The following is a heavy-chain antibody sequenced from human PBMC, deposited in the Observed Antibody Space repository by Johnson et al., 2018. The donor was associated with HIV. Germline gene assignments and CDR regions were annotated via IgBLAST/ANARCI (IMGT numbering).Heavy chain of an antibody. CDR1: GVNVSSSY. Sequence: VQLVESGGGVVRPGGSLRLSCAASGVNVSSSYMTWVRQAPGKGLEWVAVISYDGSNKYYADSVKGRFTISRDNSKNTLYLQMNSLRAEDTAVSYCARGDCSGGSCYSEVATDAFDIWGQGTMVTVSS. CDR2: ISYDGSNK. D-gene: IGHD2-15*01. CDR3: ARGDCSGGSCYSEVATDAFDI. V-gene: IGHV3-30-3*01. J-gene: IGHJ3*02.